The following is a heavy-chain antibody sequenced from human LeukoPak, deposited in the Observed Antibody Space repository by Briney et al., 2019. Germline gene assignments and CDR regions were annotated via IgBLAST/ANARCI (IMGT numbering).Heavy chain of an antibody. J-gene: IGHJ4*02. V-gene: IGHV3-15*01. CDR2: IKSKTDGGTT. CDR3: AKAPVTSCRGAFCYPFDY. CDR1: GFTFTNAW. Sequence: GGSLRLSCAASGFTFTNAWMSWVRQAPGKGREWVGRIKSKTDGGTTDSAAPVKGRFIISRDDSKNTLYLQMNSLKSEDTAVYYCAKAPVTSCRGAFCYPFDYWGQGTLVTVSS. D-gene: IGHD2-15*01.